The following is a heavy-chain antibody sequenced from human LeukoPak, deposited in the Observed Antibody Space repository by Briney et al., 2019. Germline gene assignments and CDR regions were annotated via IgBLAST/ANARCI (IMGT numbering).Heavy chain of an antibody. CDR2: ISAYNGNT. Sequence: ASVKVSCKASGYTFTNYGISWVRQAPGQGLEWMGWISAYNGNTNYAQKLQGRVTMTTDTSTSTAYMELRSLRSDDTAVYYCARVNYYDSSGHLDYWGQGTLVTVSS. CDR3: ARVNYYDSSGHLDY. J-gene: IGHJ4*02. V-gene: IGHV1-18*01. CDR1: GYTFTNYG. D-gene: IGHD3-22*01.